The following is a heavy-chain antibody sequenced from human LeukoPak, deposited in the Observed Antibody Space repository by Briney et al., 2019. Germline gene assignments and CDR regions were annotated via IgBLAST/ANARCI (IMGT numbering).Heavy chain of an antibody. Sequence: GGSLRLSCAASGFTVSSNYMSWVRQAPGKGLEWVSVIYSGGSTYYADSAKGRFTISRDNSKNTLYLQMNSLRAEDTAVYYCARDSRYSSGWFFDYWGQGTLVTVSS. D-gene: IGHD6-19*01. V-gene: IGHV3-66*02. CDR2: IYSGGST. CDR1: GFTVSSNY. J-gene: IGHJ4*02. CDR3: ARDSRYSSGWFFDY.